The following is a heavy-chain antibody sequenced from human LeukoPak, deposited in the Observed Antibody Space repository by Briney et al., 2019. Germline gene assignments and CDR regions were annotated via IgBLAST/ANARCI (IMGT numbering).Heavy chain of an antibody. CDR3: AKGRVGANGYYYYGMDV. CDR2: ISYDGSNK. J-gene: IGHJ6*02. D-gene: IGHD1-26*01. Sequence: GGAPRPPRGGTGFPFHSFSQDWGRQGPGQGVGGGGGISYDGSNKYYADSVKGRFAISRDNSKNTLYLQMNSLRTEDTAVYYCAKGRVGANGYYYYGMDVWGQGTTVTVSS. CDR1: GFPFHSFS. V-gene: IGHV3-30*18.